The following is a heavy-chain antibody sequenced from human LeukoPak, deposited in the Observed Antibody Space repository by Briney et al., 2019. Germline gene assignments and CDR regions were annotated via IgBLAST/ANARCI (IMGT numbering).Heavy chain of an antibody. V-gene: IGHV1-2*02. D-gene: IGHD4/OR15-4a*01. Sequence: ASVKVSCKASGYTFTAYYMYWVRQAPGQGLEWMGWINPNTGGTNSAQKFQGRVTMTRDTSISTAYMELKRLSSDDTAVYFCARDHPNLWFDPWGQGTLVTVSS. J-gene: IGHJ5*02. CDR2: INPNTGGT. CDR1: GYTFTAYY. CDR3: ARDHPNLWFDP.